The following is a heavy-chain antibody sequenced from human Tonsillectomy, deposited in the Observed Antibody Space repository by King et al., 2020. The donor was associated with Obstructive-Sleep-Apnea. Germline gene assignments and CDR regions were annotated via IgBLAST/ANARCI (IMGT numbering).Heavy chain of an antibody. CDR3: ARGLGD. Sequence: QLQESGPGLVKPSETLSLTCTVSGDSISTSTYSWDWIRQPPGKGLEWVGTIYYSGSTYYNPSLRGRVTISVDPSKNHFSLNLSSLTAADTAVYFCARGLGDWGQGVLVTVSS. J-gene: IGHJ4*02. CDR1: GDSISTSTYS. D-gene: IGHD5/OR15-5a*01. V-gene: IGHV4-39*07. CDR2: IYYSGST.